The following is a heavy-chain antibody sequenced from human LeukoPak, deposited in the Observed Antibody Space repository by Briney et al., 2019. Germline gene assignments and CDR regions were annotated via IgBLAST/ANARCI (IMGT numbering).Heavy chain of an antibody. Sequence: GGSLRLSCAASGFTFSSYAMSWVRQAPGKGLEWVSAISGSGGSTYYADSVKGRSTISRDNSKNTLYLQMNSLRAEDTAVYYCAKALQTIVATTVSHWGQGTMVTVSS. J-gene: IGHJ3*01. D-gene: IGHD5-12*01. V-gene: IGHV3-23*01. CDR1: GFTFSSYA. CDR3: AKALQTIVATTVSH. CDR2: ISGSGGST.